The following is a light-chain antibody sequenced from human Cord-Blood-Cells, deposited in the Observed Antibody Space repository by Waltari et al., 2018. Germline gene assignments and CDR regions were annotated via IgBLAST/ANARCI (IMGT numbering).Light chain of an antibody. CDR1: QSVSSN. CDR2: GAS. CDR3: QQYKNWLSWT. Sequence: EIVLTQSPATLSVSPGERATLSCRAGQSVSSNLAWYQQKPGQAPRLLIYGASTRATGIPARFSGSGSGTEFTLTISSLQSEDFAVYYCQQYKNWLSWTFGQGTKVEIK. J-gene: IGKJ1*01. V-gene: IGKV3-15*01.